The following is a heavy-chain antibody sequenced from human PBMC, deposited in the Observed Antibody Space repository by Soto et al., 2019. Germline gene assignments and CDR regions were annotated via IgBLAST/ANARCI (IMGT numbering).Heavy chain of an antibody. CDR3: ARALAAVQD. Sequence: SETLSLTCAVYGGSFSGFYWSWIRQPPGKGLEWIGEINPSGSTNYNPSLKSRVTISVDTSKNQFSLKLSSVTAADTAVYYCARALAAVQDWGQGALVTVSS. V-gene: IGHV4-34*01. CDR2: INPSGST. D-gene: IGHD6-13*01. J-gene: IGHJ4*02. CDR1: GGSFSGFY.